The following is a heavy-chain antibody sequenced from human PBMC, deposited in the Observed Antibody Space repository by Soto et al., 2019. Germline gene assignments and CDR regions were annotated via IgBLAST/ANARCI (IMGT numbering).Heavy chain of an antibody. Sequence: GGSLRLSCAASGFTVSSNYMSWVRQAPGKGLEWVSVIYSGGSTYYGDSVKGRFTISRDNSKNTLYLQMNSLIAEDTVVDYGAGMSSSSGVWSGYSAWGQGTLVTVSS. V-gene: IGHV3-53*01. CDR2: IYSGGST. CDR3: AGMSSSSGVWSGYSA. J-gene: IGHJ5*02. D-gene: IGHD3-3*01. CDR1: GFTVSSNY.